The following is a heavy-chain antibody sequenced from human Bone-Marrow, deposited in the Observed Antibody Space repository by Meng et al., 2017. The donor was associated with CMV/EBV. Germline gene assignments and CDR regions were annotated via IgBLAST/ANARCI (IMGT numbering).Heavy chain of an antibody. CDR3: ARLGDYDYVWGSYRSAFDY. J-gene: IGHJ4*02. CDR2: IKPDGSEK. Sequence: ETLSLTCAASGFIFSSYWMSWVRQAPGKGLEWVANIKPDGSEKYYVDSVRGRFTISRDNAKNSLYLQMNSLRAEDTAVYYCARLGDYDYVWGSYRSAFDYWGQGTLVTVSS. D-gene: IGHD3-16*02. CDR1: GFIFSSYW. V-gene: IGHV3-7*01.